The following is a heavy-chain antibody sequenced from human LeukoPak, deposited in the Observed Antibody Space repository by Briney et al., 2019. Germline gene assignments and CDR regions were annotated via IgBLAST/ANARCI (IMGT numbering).Heavy chain of an antibody. CDR3: ARVGLDDYYYYLDL. D-gene: IGHD3-10*01. J-gene: IGHJ6*03. CDR2: SSTSGSPK. V-gene: IGHV3-48*04. Sequence: GGSLRLSCAASGFTFSSYAMSWVRQAPGKGLEWVSYSSTSGSPKYYSDSVKGRFTISRDNAKNSLYLQMNLLRAEDTAVYYCARVGLDDYYYYLDLWGEGTTVTVSS. CDR1: GFTFSSYA.